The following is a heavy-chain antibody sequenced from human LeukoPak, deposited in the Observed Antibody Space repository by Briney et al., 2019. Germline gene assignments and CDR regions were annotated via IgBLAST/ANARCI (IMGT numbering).Heavy chain of an antibody. Sequence: PGGSLRLSCAASGFTFSNYWMTWVRQAPGKGLEWVASIKQDGTEKYYVDSVKGRFTISRDNAENSLYLQMNSLRAEDTAVYYCTRDTGCPGGTCYSFYDYWGQGTLVTVSS. CDR3: TRDTGCPGGTCYSFYDY. CDR1: GFTFSNYW. D-gene: IGHD2-15*01. CDR2: IKQDGTEK. J-gene: IGHJ4*02. V-gene: IGHV3-7*01.